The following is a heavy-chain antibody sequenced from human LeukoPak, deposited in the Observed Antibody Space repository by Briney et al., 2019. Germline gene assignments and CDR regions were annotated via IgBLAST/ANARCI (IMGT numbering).Heavy chain of an antibody. J-gene: IGHJ4*02. Sequence: GGSLRVSCTTSGFNFRDFSMSWFRQGPGKGPEWVGFIRSEAYGGTPDYAAPVRGRFTISRDDFKHIIYLQMDSLRPEDTAVYYCVRESPSYYDTSGYYYFDYWGQGALVSSSS. CDR3: VRESPSYYDTSGYYYFDY. V-gene: IGHV3-49*03. CDR2: IRSEAYGGTP. D-gene: IGHD3-22*01. CDR1: GFNFRDFS.